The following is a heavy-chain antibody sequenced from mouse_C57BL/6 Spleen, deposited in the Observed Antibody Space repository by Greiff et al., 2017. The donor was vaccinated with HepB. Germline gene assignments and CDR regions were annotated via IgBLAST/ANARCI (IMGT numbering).Heavy chain of an antibody. Sequence: QVTLKVSGPGILQSSQPLSLTCSFSGFSLSTSGMGVSWIRQPSGKGLEWLAHIYWDDDKRYNPSLKSRLTISKDTSRNQVFLKITSVDTADTATYYCARAIYYYGSSYHYYAMDYWGQGTSVTVSS. D-gene: IGHD1-1*01. J-gene: IGHJ4*01. CDR2: IYWDDDK. CDR1: GFSLSTSGMG. CDR3: ARAIYYYGSSYHYYAMDY. V-gene: IGHV8-12*01.